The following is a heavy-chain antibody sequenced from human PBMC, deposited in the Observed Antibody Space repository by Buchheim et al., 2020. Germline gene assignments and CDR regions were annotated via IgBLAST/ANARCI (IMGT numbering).Heavy chain of an antibody. CDR3: ARDPLGSYYFDY. V-gene: IGHV3-7*01. CDR1: GFTFSDYY. CDR2: INEDGSRQ. D-gene: IGHD1-26*01. J-gene: IGHJ4*02. Sequence: VQLVESGGGLVKPGGSLRLSCAASGFTFSDYYMSWIRQAPGKGLEWLANINEDGSRQYYVDSVRGRFTISRDNAKNSLYLQMNSLRAEDTAVYYCARDPLGSYYFDYWGQGTL.